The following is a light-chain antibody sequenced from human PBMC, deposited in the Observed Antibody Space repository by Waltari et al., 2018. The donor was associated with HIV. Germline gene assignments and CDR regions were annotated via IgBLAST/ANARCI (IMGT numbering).Light chain of an antibody. J-gene: IGKJ5*01. CDR3: QQYNNVPT. V-gene: IGKV1-33*01. CDR1: PDINNH. CDR2: DAS. Sequence: DVQMTLSPSSLSASVGDRVTITGQASPDINNHLNWYQQKSGKAPKFLIYDASNLETGVPSRISGSGSGTDFTFTISSLQPEDIGTYYCQQYNNVPTFGQGTRLEIK.